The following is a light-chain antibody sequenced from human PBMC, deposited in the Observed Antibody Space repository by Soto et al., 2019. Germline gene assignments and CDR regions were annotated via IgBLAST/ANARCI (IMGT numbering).Light chain of an antibody. Sequence: QSVLTQPPSASGSPGQSVTISCTGTSSVVGGYNYVSWYQLHPGKAPKLMIYEVTKRPSGVPDRFSGSKTGNTASLTVSGLRAEDEADYYCSTYAGSNIHYVFGAGTKVTVL. V-gene: IGLV2-8*01. J-gene: IGLJ1*01. CDR1: SSVVGGYNY. CDR2: EVT. CDR3: STYAGSNIHYV.